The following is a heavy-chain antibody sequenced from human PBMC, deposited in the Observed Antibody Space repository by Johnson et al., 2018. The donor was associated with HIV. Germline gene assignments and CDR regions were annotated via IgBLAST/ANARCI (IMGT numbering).Heavy chain of an antibody. D-gene: IGHD1-26*01. V-gene: IGHV3-38-3*01. Sequence: VQLVESRRVLVQPGGSLRLSCAASGFTVSSNEMSWVRQAPGKGLEWVSSISGISTYYADSRKGRSTISRDNSKNTLFLQMDSLRADDTAVYYCAREGVSGSYYDAFDIWGQGTVVTVSS. CDR2: ISGIST. CDR3: AREGVSGSYYDAFDI. J-gene: IGHJ3*02. CDR1: GFTVSSNE.